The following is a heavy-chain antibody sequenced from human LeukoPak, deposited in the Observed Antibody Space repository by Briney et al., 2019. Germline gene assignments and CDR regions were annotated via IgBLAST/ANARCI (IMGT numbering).Heavy chain of an antibody. D-gene: IGHD6-13*01. V-gene: IGHV3-53*01. J-gene: IGHJ4*02. CDR2: IYSGDST. CDR3: VRSSSSFISFFDY. Sequence: GGSLRLSCAASGFTVSSNYMSWVRQAPGKGLEWVSVIYSGDSTYYADSVKGRFTISRDISKNTLYLQMNSLRAEDTAVYYCVRSSSSFISFFDYWGQGTLVTVSS. CDR1: GFTVSSNY.